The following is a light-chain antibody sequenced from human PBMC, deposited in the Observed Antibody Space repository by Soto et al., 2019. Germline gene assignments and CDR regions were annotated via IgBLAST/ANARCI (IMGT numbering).Light chain of an antibody. CDR3: QQYGSPGT. V-gene: IGKV3-20*01. CDR1: QSVSNHY. CDR2: GAS. Sequence: EIVLTQSPGTLSLSPGERATLSCRASQSVSNHYLAWYQQKPGQAHRLLIYGASNRATGIPDRFSGSGSGKDFPLTISRLEPEDFAVYYCQQYGSPGTFGQGTKVDIK. J-gene: IGKJ1*01.